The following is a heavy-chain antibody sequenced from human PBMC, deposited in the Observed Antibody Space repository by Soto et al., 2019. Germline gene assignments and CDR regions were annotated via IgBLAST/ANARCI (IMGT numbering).Heavy chain of an antibody. CDR3: ARTLRLLVGYYYYYMDV. Sequence: ASVKVSCKASGYTFTSYDINWVRQATGQGLEWMGWMNPNSGNTGYAQKFQGRVTMTRNTSISTAYMELSSLRSEDTAVYYCARTLRLLVGYYYYYMDVWGKGTTVTVSS. CDR1: GYTFTSYD. J-gene: IGHJ6*03. D-gene: IGHD3-3*01. CDR2: MNPNSGNT. V-gene: IGHV1-8*01.